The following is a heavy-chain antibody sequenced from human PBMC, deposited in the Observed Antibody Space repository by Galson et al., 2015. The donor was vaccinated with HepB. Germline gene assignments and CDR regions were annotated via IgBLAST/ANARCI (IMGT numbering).Heavy chain of an antibody. V-gene: IGHV6-1*01. CDR3: ARVAGVYDSSGWGYFDY. J-gene: IGHJ4*02. Sequence: CAISGDSVSSNSAAWNWIRQSPSRGLEWLGRTYYRSKWYNDYAVSVKSRITINPDTSKNQFSLQLNSVTPEDTAVYYRARVAGVYDSSGWGYFDYWGQGTLVAVSS. CDR1: GDSVSSNSAA. D-gene: IGHD3-22*01. CDR2: TYYRSKWYN.